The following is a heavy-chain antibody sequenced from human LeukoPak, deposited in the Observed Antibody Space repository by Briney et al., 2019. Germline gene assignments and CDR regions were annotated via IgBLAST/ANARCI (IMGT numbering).Heavy chain of an antibody. D-gene: IGHD3-3*01. J-gene: IGHJ6*03. CDR1: GFTFSSYA. Sequence: PGGSLRLSCAASGFTFSSYAMSWVRQAPGKGLEWVSSISSSSSYIYYADSVKGRFTISRDNAKNSLYLQMNSLRAEDTAVYYCARVFDYYYMDVWGKGTTVTVSS. CDR3: ARVFDYYYMDV. V-gene: IGHV3-21*01. CDR2: ISSSSSYI.